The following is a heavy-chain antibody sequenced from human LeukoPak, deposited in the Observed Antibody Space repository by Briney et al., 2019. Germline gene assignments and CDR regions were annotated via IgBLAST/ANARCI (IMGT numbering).Heavy chain of an antibody. CDR2: FDPEDGET. CDR3: ATAAGFGEFYYFDY. Sequence: ASVTVSFKVSGYTLTELSMHWVRQAPGKGVEWMGGFDPEDGETIYTQKFQGRVTITEDTSTDTAYMELSSLRSEDTAVYYCATAAGFGEFYYFDYWGQGTLVTVSS. J-gene: IGHJ4*02. V-gene: IGHV1-24*01. D-gene: IGHD3-10*01. CDR1: GYTLTELS.